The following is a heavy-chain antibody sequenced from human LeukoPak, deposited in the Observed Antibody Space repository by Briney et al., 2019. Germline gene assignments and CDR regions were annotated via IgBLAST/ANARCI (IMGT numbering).Heavy chain of an antibody. CDR2: IKQDGSEK. Sequence: GGSLRLSCAASGFTFISYWMSWVRQAPGKGLEWVANIKQDGSEKYYVDSVKGRFTISRDNAKNSLYLQMNSLRAEDTAVYYCARVGSYGYGSYKDYWGQGTLVTVSS. D-gene: IGHD5-18*01. V-gene: IGHV3-7*01. CDR1: GFTFISYW. J-gene: IGHJ4*02. CDR3: ARVGSYGYGSYKDY.